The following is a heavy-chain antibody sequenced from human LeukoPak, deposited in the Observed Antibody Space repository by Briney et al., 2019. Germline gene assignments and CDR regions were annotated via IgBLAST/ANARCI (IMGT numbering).Heavy chain of an antibody. Sequence: GRSLRLSCAASGFTFSSYAMHWVRQAPGKGLEWVAVISYDGSNKYYADSVKGRFTISRGNSKNTLYLQMNSLRAEDTAVYYCAREYYTVRGVFDYWGQGTLVTVSS. CDR1: GFTFSSYA. CDR3: AREYYTVRGVFDY. CDR2: ISYDGSNK. D-gene: IGHD3-10*01. V-gene: IGHV3-30*04. J-gene: IGHJ4*02.